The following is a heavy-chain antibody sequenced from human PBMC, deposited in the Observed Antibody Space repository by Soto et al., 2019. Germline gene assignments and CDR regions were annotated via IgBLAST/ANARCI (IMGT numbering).Heavy chain of an antibody. D-gene: IGHD3-22*01. Sequence: QVQLLESGGGVVQPGTTLRLSCSASEFTFNTYAMHWVRQAPGRGLDWVAVTSYDSTNTKYADSVKGRFTFSRDNSKNTLMLPVTPLTPHSTAISYTESDDDISGSRCGVFDY. V-gene: IGHV3-30-3*01. J-gene: IGHJ4*01. CDR1: EFTFNTYA. CDR3: ESDDDISGSRCGVFDY. CDR2: TSYDSTNT.